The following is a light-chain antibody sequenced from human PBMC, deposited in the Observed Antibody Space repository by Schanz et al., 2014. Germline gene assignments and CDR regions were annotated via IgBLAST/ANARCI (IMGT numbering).Light chain of an antibody. CDR2: GAS. Sequence: DIQMTQSPSSLSASVGDRVTITCRTSHGISNSLAWYQQKPGQAPRLLIYGASTRATGIPDRFSGSGSGTDFTLTISSLQPEDFATYYCQQSYSPPFTFGPGTKVDIK. CDR1: HGISNS. V-gene: IGKV1-NL1*01. CDR3: QQSYSPPFT. J-gene: IGKJ3*01.